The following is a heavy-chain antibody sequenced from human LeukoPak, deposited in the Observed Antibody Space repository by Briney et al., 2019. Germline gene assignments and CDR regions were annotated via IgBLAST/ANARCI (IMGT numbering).Heavy chain of an antibody. J-gene: IGHJ4*02. D-gene: IGHD1-1*01. CDR3: AGIRQLELNY. Sequence: SETLSLTCTVSGGSISSSSYYWGWIRQPPGKGLEWIGSIYYSGSTYYNPSLKSRVTISVDTSKNQFSLKLSSVTAADTAVYYCAGIRQLELNYWGQGTLVTVSS. CDR2: IYYSGST. CDR1: GGSISSSSYY. V-gene: IGHV4-39*01.